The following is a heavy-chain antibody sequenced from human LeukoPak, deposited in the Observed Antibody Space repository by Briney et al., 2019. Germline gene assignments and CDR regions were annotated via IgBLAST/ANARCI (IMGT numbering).Heavy chain of an antibody. V-gene: IGHV1-18*01. CDR2: ISAYNGNT. CDR1: GYTFTSYG. J-gene: IGHJ4*02. CDR3: ARDSYPLRRELWGRHFDY. Sequence: GASVKVSCKASGYTFTSYGISWVRQAPGQGLEWMGWISAYNGNTNYAQKPQGRVTMTTDTSTSTAYMELRSLRSDDTAVYYCARDSYPLRRELWGRHFDYWGQGTLVTVSS. D-gene: IGHD5-18*01.